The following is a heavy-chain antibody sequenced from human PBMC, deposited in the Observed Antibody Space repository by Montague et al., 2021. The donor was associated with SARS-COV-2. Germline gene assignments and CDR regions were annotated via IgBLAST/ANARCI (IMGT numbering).Heavy chain of an antibody. CDR2: IYYSGSS. J-gene: IGHJ4*02. CDR3: ASPGGYCSGGSCYYVY. D-gene: IGHD2-15*01. CDR1: GDSVSSNRDS. Sequence: SETLSLTCAVSGDSVSSNRDSWGWIRQPPGRGLEWIGYIYYSGSSNYDPSFQSRVTISIDTSKNQFSLNLNSVTAADGAVYYCASPGGYCSGGSCYYVYWGQGTLVTVSS. V-gene: IGHV4-61*01.